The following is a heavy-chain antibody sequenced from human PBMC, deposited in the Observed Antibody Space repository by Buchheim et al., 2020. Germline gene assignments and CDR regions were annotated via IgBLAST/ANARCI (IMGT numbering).Heavy chain of an antibody. CDR2: INLSGST. CDR3: ARGTIAARLGS. CDR1: GGSLSGYY. J-gene: IGHJ5*01. Sequence: QVQLQQWGAGLLKPSETLSLTCAVYGGSLSGYYWSWIRQPPGKGLEWVGEINLSGSTSYNPSLKSRVTISVDMSKNQFSLNLSSVTAAETAVYYCARGTIAARLGSWGQGTL. V-gene: IGHV4-34*01. D-gene: IGHD6-6*01.